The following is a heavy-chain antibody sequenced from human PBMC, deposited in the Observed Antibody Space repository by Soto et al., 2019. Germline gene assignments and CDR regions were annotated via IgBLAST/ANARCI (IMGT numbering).Heavy chain of an antibody. CDR1: GFTFSSYS. D-gene: IGHD6-19*01. CDR2: NSSTSSYI. Sequence: EVQLVESGGGLVKRGGSLRLSCAVSGFTFSSYSMNWVRQAPGKGLEWVSSNSSTSSYIFYADSMKGRFTISRDNAKNSLSLQMNSLRAEDTAVYYCARADTNGWYDAFDIWGQGTMVTVSS. J-gene: IGHJ3*02. V-gene: IGHV3-21*01. CDR3: ARADTNGWYDAFDI.